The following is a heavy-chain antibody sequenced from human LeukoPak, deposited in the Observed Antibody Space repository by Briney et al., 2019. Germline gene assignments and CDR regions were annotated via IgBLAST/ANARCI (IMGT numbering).Heavy chain of an antibody. Sequence: ASVTVSCKASGYTFTGYYMHWVRQAPGQGLEWMGWINPNSGGTNYAQKFQGRVTMTRDTSISTAYMELSRLRSDDTAVYYCARARGYRLYYSDYWGQGTLVTVSS. V-gene: IGHV1-2*02. CDR3: ARARGYRLYYSDY. J-gene: IGHJ4*02. CDR2: INPNSGGT. D-gene: IGHD5-18*01. CDR1: GYTFTGYY.